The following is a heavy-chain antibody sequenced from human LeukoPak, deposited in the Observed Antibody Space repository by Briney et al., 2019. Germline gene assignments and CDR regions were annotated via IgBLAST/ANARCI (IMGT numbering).Heavy chain of an antibody. CDR3: ARRQGTTLNFDY. V-gene: IGHV1-18*01. Sequence: ASVKVSCKASGYIFTSYSISWVRQAPGQGLEWMGWISAYNGDTNYVQKFQGRVTMTTDTSTSTAYMELRSLRSDDTAVYYCARRQGTTLNFDYWGQGTLVTVSS. CDR1: GYIFTSYS. J-gene: IGHJ4*02. CDR2: ISAYNGDT. D-gene: IGHD1-1*01.